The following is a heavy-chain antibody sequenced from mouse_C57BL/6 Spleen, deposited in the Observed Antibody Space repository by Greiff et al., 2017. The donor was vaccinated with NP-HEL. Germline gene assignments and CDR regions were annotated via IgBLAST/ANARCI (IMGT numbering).Heavy chain of an antibody. V-gene: IGHV14-1*01. CDR2: IDPEDGDT. CDR3: TTNYYGSVWYFDV. J-gene: IGHJ1*03. Sequence: EVMLVESGAELVRPGASVKLSCTASGFNIKDYYMHWVKQRPEQGLEWIGRIDPEDGDTEYAPKFQGKATMTADTSSNTAYLQLSSLTSEDTAVYYCTTNYYGSVWYFDVWGTGTTVTVSS. CDR1: GFNIKDYY. D-gene: IGHD1-1*01.